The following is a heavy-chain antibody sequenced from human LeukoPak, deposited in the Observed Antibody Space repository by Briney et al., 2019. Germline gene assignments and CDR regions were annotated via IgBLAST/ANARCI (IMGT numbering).Heavy chain of an antibody. CDR3: ARFAGY. D-gene: IGHD2-21*01. Sequence: SETLSLTCAVYGGSFSGYYWSWIRQPPGKGLEWIGEINHSGSTNYNPSLKSRVTISVDTSKNQFSLKLSSVTAADTAVYYCARFAGYWGQGTLVTVSS. V-gene: IGHV4-34*01. J-gene: IGHJ4*02. CDR1: GGSFSGYY. CDR2: INHSGST.